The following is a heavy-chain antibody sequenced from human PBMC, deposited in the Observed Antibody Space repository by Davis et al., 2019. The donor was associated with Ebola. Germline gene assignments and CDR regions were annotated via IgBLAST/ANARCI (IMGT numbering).Heavy chain of an antibody. CDR3: ARQPRSTRSPEYYHGLDV. CDR1: RGSISSHF. CDR2: IFYTGST. D-gene: IGHD3-16*01. Sequence: PSETLSLTCAVSRGSISSHFWSWIRQSPGQGLEWIGSIFYTGSTNLNSSLRSRVTLSVDRPKNQFSLNLTSVTAADTAVYFCARQPRSTRSPEYYHGLDVWGQGTTVVVSS. V-gene: IGHV4-59*11. J-gene: IGHJ6*02.